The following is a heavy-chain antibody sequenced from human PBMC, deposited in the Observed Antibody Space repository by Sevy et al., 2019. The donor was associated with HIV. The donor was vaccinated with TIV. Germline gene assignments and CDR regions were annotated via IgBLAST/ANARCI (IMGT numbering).Heavy chain of an antibody. V-gene: IGHV3-30*18. CDR1: GFTFSSYG. CDR2: ISYDGSNK. Sequence: GGSLRLSCAASGFTFSSYGMHWVRQAPGKGLEWVAVISYDGSNKYYADSLKGRFTISRDNSKNTLYLQMNSLRAEDTAVYYCAKDDGGMGTRGLDDYWGQGTLVTVSS. D-gene: IGHD3-16*01. CDR3: AKDDGGMGTRGLDDY. J-gene: IGHJ4*02.